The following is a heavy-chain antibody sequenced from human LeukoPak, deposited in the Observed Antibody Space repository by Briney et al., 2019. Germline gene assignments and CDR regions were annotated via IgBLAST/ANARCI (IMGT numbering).Heavy chain of an antibody. V-gene: IGHV3-66*01. J-gene: IGHJ5*02. D-gene: IGHD3-10*01. CDR3: ATGDPGFA. Sequence: PGRSLRLSCVASGFTFSSYGMYWVRQAPGKGLEWVSIIYSGGSTYYADSVKGRFTISRDKSKNTVYLEMNSLRVEDTAVYYCATGDPGFAWGQGTLVTVSS. CDR1: GFTFSSYG. CDR2: IYSGGST.